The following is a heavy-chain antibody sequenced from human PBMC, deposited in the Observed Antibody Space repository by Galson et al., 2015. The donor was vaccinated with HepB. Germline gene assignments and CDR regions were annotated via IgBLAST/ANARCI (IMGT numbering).Heavy chain of an antibody. V-gene: IGHV1-8*01. CDR1: GYTFTSYD. CDR3: ARAPVYYDFWSATYYYYYYMDV. J-gene: IGHJ6*03. Sequence: SVKVSCKASGYTFTSYDINWVRQATGQGLEWMGWMNPNSGNTGYAQKFQGRVTMTRNTSISTAYMELSSLRSEDTAVYYCARAPVYYDFWSATYYYYYYMDVWGKGTRSPSP. CDR2: MNPNSGNT. D-gene: IGHD3-3*01.